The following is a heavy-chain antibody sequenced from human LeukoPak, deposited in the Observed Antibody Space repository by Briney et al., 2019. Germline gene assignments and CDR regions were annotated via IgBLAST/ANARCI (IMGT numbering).Heavy chain of an antibody. V-gene: IGHV3-30*02. Sequence: GVSLRLSCAASGFSFSTYGFHWVRQAPGKGLEWVTFIRFDGGKKNYADSVKGRFTISRDNAKNSLYLQMNSLRAEDTAVYYCARDITRIDYWGQGTLVTVSS. CDR1: GFSFSTYG. J-gene: IGHJ4*02. D-gene: IGHD3-10*01. CDR3: ARDITRIDY. CDR2: IRFDGGKK.